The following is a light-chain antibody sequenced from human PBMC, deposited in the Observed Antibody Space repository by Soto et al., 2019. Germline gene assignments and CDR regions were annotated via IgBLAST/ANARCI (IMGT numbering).Light chain of an antibody. J-gene: IGLJ2*01. CDR1: SSDVGGYNY. CDR3: SSYTSSSPYVV. CDR2: DVS. V-gene: IGLV2-14*01. Sequence: QSALTQPASVSGSPGQSITISCTGTSSDVGGYNYVSWYQQHPGKDPKLMIYDVSNRPSGVSNRFSGSKSGNTASLTISGLQAEDEADYYCSSYTSSSPYVVFGGGTQLTVL.